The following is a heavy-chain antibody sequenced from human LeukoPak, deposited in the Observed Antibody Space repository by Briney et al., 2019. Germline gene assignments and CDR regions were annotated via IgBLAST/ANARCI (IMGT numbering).Heavy chain of an antibody. CDR2: IYYSGST. V-gene: IGHV4-59*01. D-gene: IGHD6-13*01. CDR1: GGSISSYY. Sequence: SETLSLTCTVSGGSISSYYWSWIRQPPGKGLEWIGYIYYSGSTNYNPSLKSRVTISVDTSKNQFSLKLSSVTAADTAVYYCARSGYSSSWPFGYWGQGTLVTVSS. J-gene: IGHJ4*02. CDR3: ARSGYSSSWPFGY.